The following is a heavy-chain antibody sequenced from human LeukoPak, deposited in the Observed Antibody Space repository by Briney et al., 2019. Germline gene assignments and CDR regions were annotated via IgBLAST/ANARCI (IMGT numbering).Heavy chain of an antibody. D-gene: IGHD4-17*01. J-gene: IGHJ6*02. CDR2: IYYSGST. CDR3: ARGLFDYGDYGFYYYGMDV. V-gene: IGHV4-31*03. Sequence: PSETLSLTCTVSGGSISSGGYYWSWIRQHPGKGLEWIGYIYYSGSTNYNPSLKSRVTISVDTSKNQFSLKLSSVTAADTAVYYCARGLFDYGDYGFYYYGMDVWGQGTTVTVSS. CDR1: GGSISSGGYY.